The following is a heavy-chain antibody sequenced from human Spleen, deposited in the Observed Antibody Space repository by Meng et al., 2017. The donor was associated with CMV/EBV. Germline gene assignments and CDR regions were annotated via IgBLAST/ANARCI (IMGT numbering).Heavy chain of an antibody. V-gene: IGHV4-34*01. CDR1: GFTFSSYA. CDR3: ARGRYSGVSFDY. D-gene: IGHD5-12*01. CDR2: ISQTGST. Sequence: ESLKISCAASGFTFSSYAMSWVRQAPGKGLEWIGEISQTGSTNYNPSLKSRVTISLDTSKNQFSLKLTSVTAADTAVYYCARGRYSGVSFDYWGQGSLVTVSS. J-gene: IGHJ4*02.